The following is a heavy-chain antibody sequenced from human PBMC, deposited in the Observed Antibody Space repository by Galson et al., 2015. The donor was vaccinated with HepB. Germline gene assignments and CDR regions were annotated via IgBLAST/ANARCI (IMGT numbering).Heavy chain of an antibody. CDR3: AKGSPVGATRGLNFDY. J-gene: IGHJ4*02. CDR2: ISGSGGST. V-gene: IGHV3-23*01. Sequence: SLRLSCAASGFTFSSYAMSWVRQAPGKGLEWVSAISGSGGSTYYADSVKGRFTISRDNSKNTLYLQMNSLRAEDTAVYHCAKGSPVGATRGLNFDYWGQGTLVTVSS. D-gene: IGHD1-26*01. CDR1: GFTFSSYA.